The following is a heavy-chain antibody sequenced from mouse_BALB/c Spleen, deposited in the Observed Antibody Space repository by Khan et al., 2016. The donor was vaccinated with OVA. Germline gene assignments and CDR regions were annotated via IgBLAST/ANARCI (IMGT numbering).Heavy chain of an antibody. J-gene: IGHJ3*01. CDR1: GFTFSNYA. CDR3: ARDYWFAY. CDR2: ISSGSSP. Sequence: EVQLVESGGGLVKPGGSLKLSCAASGFTFSNYAMSWVRQTPEKRLEWVASISSGSSPYYPDSVKGRFTTSRDNARNILYLQMSSLRSEGTAMYCCARDYWFAYWGQGTLVTVAA. V-gene: IGHV5-6-5*01.